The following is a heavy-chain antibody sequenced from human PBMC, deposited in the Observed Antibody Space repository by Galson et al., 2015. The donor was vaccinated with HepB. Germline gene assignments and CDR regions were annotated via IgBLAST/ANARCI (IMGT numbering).Heavy chain of an antibody. J-gene: IGHJ6*03. D-gene: IGHD6-13*01. Sequence: QSGAEVKKPGESLKISCKGSGYSFTSYWIGWVRQMPGKGLEWMGIIYPGDSDTRYSASFQGQVTISADKSISTAYLQWSSLKASDTAMYYCAGQGSSSWYGTRDRPYYYYYYMDVWGKGTTVTVSS. V-gene: IGHV5-51*01. CDR3: AGQGSSSWYGTRDRPYYYYYYMDV. CDR2: IYPGDSDT. CDR1: GYSFTSYW.